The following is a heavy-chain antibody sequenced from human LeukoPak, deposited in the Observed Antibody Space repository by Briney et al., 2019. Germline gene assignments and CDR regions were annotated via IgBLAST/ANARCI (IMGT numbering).Heavy chain of an antibody. CDR3: ARDGDGRINFDY. CDR2: INPNSGGT. Sequence: ASVKVSCKASGYTLTGYYMHWVRQAPGQGPEWMGWINPNSGGTNYAQKFQGRVTMTRDTSTSTGYMELSSLTSDDTAVYYCARDGDGRINFDYWGQGTLVIVSS. J-gene: IGHJ4*02. D-gene: IGHD3-10*01. V-gene: IGHV1-2*02. CDR1: GYTLTGYY.